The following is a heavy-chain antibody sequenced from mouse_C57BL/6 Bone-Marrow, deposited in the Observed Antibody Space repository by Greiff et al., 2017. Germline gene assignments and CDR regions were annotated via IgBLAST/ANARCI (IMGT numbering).Heavy chain of an antibody. CDR1: GYTFTDYE. V-gene: IGHV1-15*01. J-gene: IGHJ2*01. CDR3: TGLNWYYFDY. Sequence: VQLQQSGAELVRPGASVTLSCKASGYTFTDYEMHWVKQTPVHGLEWIGAIDPETGGTAYNQKFKGKAILTADKSSSTAYMELRSLTSEDSAVYYCTGLNWYYFDYWGQGTTLTVSS. D-gene: IGHD4-1*01. CDR2: IDPETGGT.